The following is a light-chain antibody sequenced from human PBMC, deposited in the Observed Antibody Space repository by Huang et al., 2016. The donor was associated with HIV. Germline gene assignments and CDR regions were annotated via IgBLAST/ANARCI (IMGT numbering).Light chain of an antibody. Sequence: EIVMTQSPATLSVSPGARATLSCRASQTVNSNLAWYQHTPGQAPRRLIYGASTRATGAPARFSGSGSGTKFTLTISSLQSEDFAVYYCQQYNNWLAFGQGTKVEIK. J-gene: IGKJ1*01. V-gene: IGKV3-15*01. CDR2: GAS. CDR3: QQYNNWLA. CDR1: QTVNSN.